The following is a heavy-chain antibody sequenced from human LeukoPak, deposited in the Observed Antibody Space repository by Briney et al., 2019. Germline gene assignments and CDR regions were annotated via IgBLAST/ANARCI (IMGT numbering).Heavy chain of an antibody. Sequence: PSETLSLTCTVSGGSISSGDYYWSWIRQPPGKGLEWIGYIYYSGSTYYNPSLKSRVTISVDTSKNQFSLKLSSVTAADTAVYYCARVLPPRHYDSSGSPFDYWGQGTLVTVSS. V-gene: IGHV4-30-4*08. D-gene: IGHD3-22*01. J-gene: IGHJ4*02. CDR3: ARVLPPRHYDSSGSPFDY. CDR1: GGSISSGDYY. CDR2: IYYSGST.